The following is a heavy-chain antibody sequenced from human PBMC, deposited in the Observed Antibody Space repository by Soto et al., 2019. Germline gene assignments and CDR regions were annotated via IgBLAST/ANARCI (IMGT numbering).Heavy chain of an antibody. J-gene: IGHJ4*02. CDR3: VRSRSGAVPDFFGY. D-gene: IGHD3-3*01. CDR1: GFMFSRYA. V-gene: IGHV3-30-3*01. Sequence: QVQLVESGGRVVQSGGSLRLSCAASGFMFSRYAIQWVRQAPGKGLEWVAVISKDGSEKYYIDSVSGRFTISRDKSKNTVYLEMNNMREGDTAVFYCVRSRSGAVPDFFGYWGQGTLVTVSS. CDR2: ISKDGSEK.